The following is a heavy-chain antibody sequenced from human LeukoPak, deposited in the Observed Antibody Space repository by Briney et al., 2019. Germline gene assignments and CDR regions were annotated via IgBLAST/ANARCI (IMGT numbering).Heavy chain of an antibody. Sequence: PGGSLRLSCVASGFTFSSYAMSWVRETPARGLEWVSSLRGNGDALYADSVKGRFTLSRDESRNTVYLQLNKLRVEDTAIYYCAKASWVSTADAVLWGQGTVVTVSS. CDR3: AKASWVSTADAVL. CDR1: GFTFSSYA. V-gene: IGHV3-23*01. CDR2: LRGNGDA. D-gene: IGHD3-16*01. J-gene: IGHJ4*02.